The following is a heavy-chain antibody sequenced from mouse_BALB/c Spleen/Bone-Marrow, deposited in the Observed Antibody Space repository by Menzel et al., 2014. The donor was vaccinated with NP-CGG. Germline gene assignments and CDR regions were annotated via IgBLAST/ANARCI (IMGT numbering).Heavy chain of an antibody. CDR3: ARDDDSYAMDY. J-gene: IGHJ4*01. CDR2: IWAGGGT. V-gene: IGHV2-9*02. D-gene: IGHD2-3*01. Sequence: VNVVESGPGLVAPSQSLSITCTVSGFSLTSYSVHRVRQPPGKGLEWLGVIWAGGGTNYNSALMPRLSISKDNSKSQVFLKMSSLQTDDTAMFYRARDDDSYAMDYLGQGTSVTVSS. CDR1: GFSLTSYS.